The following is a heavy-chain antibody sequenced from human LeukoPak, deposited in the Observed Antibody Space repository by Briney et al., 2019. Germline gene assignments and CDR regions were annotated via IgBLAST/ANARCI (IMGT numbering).Heavy chain of an antibody. J-gene: IGHJ6*02. CDR3: ARRMASESYYYYYGMDV. Sequence: SGESLKISCKGSGYSFTSYWISWVRQMPGEGLERMGRIDPSDSYTNYSPSFQGHVTISADKSINTAYLQWSSLKASDTAMYYCARRMASESYYYYYGMDVWGQGTTVTVSS. CDR2: IDPSDSYT. CDR1: GYSFTSYW. D-gene: IGHD5-24*01. V-gene: IGHV5-10-1*01.